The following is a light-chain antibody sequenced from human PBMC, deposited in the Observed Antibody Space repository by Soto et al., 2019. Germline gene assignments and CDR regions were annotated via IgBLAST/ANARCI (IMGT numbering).Light chain of an antibody. CDR3: QQYDNPPPKA. V-gene: IGKV3-20*01. CDR2: GAS. CDR1: QSVSSSY. J-gene: IGKJ2*01. Sequence: ELVLTQSPVTLSLSPGERATLSCRASQSVSSSYLAWYQQKPGQAPRVLIYGASSRATGIPDRFSGSGSGRDFTLTISRLEPEDFAVYFCQQYDNPPPKAFGQGTKVEIK.